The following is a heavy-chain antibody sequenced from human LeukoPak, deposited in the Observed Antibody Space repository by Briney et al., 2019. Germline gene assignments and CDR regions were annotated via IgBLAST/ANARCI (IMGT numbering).Heavy chain of an antibody. J-gene: IGHJ3*02. D-gene: IGHD3-10*01. V-gene: IGHV3-7*01. Sequence: GGSLRLSCAASGFTFSSYWMSWVRQAPGKGLEWVANIKQDGSEKYYVDSVKGRFTISRDNAKNSLYLQMNSLRAEDTAVYYCARGRGASYSPYVAFDIWDQGTMVTVSS. CDR3: ARGRGASYSPYVAFDI. CDR1: GFTFSSYW. CDR2: IKQDGSEK.